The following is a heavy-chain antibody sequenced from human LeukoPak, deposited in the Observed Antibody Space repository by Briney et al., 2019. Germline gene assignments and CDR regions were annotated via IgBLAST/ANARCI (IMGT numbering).Heavy chain of an antibody. V-gene: IGHV3-23*01. CDR2: ISGSGGST. CDR1: GFTFSSYA. Sequence: GGSLRLSCAASGFTFSSYAMSWVRQAPGKGLEWVSGISGSGGSTYYADSVKGRFTISRDNSKNTLYLQMNSLRAEDTAVYYCAKGGYYLGDAFDIWGQGTMVTVSS. CDR3: AKGGYYLGDAFDI. D-gene: IGHD3-22*01. J-gene: IGHJ3*02.